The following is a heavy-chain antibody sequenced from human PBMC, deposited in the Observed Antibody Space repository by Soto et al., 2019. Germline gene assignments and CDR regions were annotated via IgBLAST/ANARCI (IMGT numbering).Heavy chain of an antibody. V-gene: IGHV3-23*01. Sequence: EVQLLESGGCLVQPGGSLRLSCAASGFTFSSHAMSWVRQAPGKGREWVSAISGSGGSTYYADSVKGRFTISRDNSKNTLYLQMNSLRAEDTALYYCATAGIVGASGAFDIWGEGTMVTVSS. CDR1: GFTFSSHA. CDR3: ATAGIVGASGAFDI. D-gene: IGHD1-26*01. CDR2: ISGSGGST. J-gene: IGHJ3*02.